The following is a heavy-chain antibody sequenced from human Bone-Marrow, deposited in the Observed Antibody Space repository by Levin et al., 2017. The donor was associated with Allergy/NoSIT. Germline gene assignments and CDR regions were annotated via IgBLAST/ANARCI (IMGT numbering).Heavy chain of an antibody. D-gene: IGHD3-3*01. CDR3: ARHGDWGLFGVLTGSLNWFDP. J-gene: IGHJ5*02. Sequence: ESLKISCTVSGGSISSRSHYWGWIRQPPGKGLEWIGSVYYSGGTYYSPSLQSRVTVSVDTSKNQFSLKLSSVTAADTAVYYFARHGDWGLFGVLTGSLNWFDPWGQGTLVTVSS. CDR2: VYYSGGT. V-gene: IGHV4-39*01. CDR1: GGSISSRSHY.